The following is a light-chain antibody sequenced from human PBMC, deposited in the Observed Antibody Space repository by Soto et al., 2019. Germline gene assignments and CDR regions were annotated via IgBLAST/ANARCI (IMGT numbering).Light chain of an antibody. CDR1: QSISSW. CDR2: TAS. J-gene: IGKJ1*01. Sequence: DIQMTQSPSTLSASVGDRVTITCRASQSISSWLAWYQQKPGKAPKLLIYTASTLESGVPSRFSGSGSGTEFTLTISSLQPDDFASYYCQQYSSYWTFGQGTSVESK. CDR3: QQYSSYWT. V-gene: IGKV1-5*03.